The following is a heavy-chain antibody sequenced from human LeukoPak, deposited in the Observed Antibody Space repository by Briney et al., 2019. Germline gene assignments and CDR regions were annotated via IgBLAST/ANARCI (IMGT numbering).Heavy chain of an antibody. V-gene: IGHV3-23*01. J-gene: IGHJ2*01. CDR3: AKAYDYVGWYFDL. Sequence: PGGTLRLSCAASGFTFSSSGMSWVRQAPGKGLEWVSAISGSGGSTYYADSVKGRFTISRDNSKNTLYLQMNSLRAEDTAVYYCAKAYDYVGWYFDLWGRGTLVTVSS. D-gene: IGHD3-16*01. CDR1: GFTFSSSG. CDR2: ISGSGGST.